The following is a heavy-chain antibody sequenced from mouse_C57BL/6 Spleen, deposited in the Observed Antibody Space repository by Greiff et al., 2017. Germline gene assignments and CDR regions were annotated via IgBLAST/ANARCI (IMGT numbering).Heavy chain of an antibody. Sequence: QVQLQQSGPGLVQPSQSLSITCTVSGFSLTSYGVPWVRQSPGKGLEWLGVIWSGGSTDYNAAFISRLSISKDNSKSQVFFKMNSLQADDTAIYYCARPYYGRSAWFAYWGQGTLVTVSA. CDR2: IWSGGST. D-gene: IGHD1-1*01. V-gene: IGHV2-2*01. CDR1: GFSLTSYG. CDR3: ARPYYGRSAWFAY. J-gene: IGHJ3*01.